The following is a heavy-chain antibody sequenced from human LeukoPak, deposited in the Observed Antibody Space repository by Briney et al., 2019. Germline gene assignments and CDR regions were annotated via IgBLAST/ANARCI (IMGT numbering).Heavy chain of an antibody. CDR3: AKDRNIPPRAIFDS. D-gene: IGHD6-6*01. J-gene: IGHJ4*02. CDR2: ISGSGGGT. Sequence: PGGSLRLSCAASGFTFSSYAMSWVRQAPGKGLEWVSAISGSGGGTYYADSVKGRFTISRDNSKHTLYLQMNSLRAEATAVYYCAKDRNIPPRAIFDSWGQGTLVTVSS. V-gene: IGHV3-23*01. CDR1: GFTFSSYA.